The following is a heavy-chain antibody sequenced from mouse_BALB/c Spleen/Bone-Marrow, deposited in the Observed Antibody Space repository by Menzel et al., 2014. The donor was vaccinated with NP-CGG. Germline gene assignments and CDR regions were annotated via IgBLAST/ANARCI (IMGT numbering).Heavy chain of an antibody. CDR3: ARGGSYAWFAY. V-gene: IGHV5-17*02. J-gene: IGHJ3*01. CDR2: ISSGSSTI. Sequence: EVKLVESGGGLVQPGGSRKLSCAASGFTFSSFGMHWVRQAPEKGLEWVAYISSGSSTIYYADTVKGRFTISRDNPKNTLFLQRTSLRSEDTAMYYCARGGSYAWFAYWGQGTLVTVSA. CDR1: GFTFSSFG. D-gene: IGHD1-1*02.